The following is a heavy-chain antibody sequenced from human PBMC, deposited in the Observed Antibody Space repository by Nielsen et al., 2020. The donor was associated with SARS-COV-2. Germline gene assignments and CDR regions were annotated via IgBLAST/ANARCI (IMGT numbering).Heavy chain of an antibody. CDR3: ATSLVAAIFGVLDY. V-gene: IGHV1-24*01. J-gene: IGHJ4*02. CDR1: GYTLSELS. CDR2: FDPGDAET. Sequence: ASVKVSCKVSGYTLSELSIHWVRQAPGKGLEWMGGFDPGDAETVYAQKFQGRITMTEDTSADTAYKDLSSLRTEDTAVYYCATSLVAAIFGVLDYWGPGTLVTVSS. D-gene: IGHD3-3*01.